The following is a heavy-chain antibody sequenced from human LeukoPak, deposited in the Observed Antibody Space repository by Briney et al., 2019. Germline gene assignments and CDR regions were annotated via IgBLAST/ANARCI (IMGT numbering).Heavy chain of an antibody. D-gene: IGHD1-20*01. J-gene: IGHJ5*02. CDR3: ARDRYFVSGITGTGEVINWFDP. Sequence: PGGSLGLSCAASGFTFSSYSMNWVRQAPGKGLEWVSYISSSSSTIYYADSVKGRFTISRDNAKNSLYLQMNSLRAEDTAVYYCARDRYFVSGITGTGEVINWFDPWGQGTLVTVSS. V-gene: IGHV3-48*01. CDR2: ISSSSSTI. CDR1: GFTFSSYS.